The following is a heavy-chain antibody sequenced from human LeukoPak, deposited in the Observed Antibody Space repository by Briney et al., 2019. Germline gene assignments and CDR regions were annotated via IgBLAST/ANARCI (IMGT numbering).Heavy chain of an antibody. CDR2: IYHSGST. CDR1: GGSISSYY. V-gene: IGHV4-59*12. Sequence: SETLSLTCTVSGGSISSYYWSWIRQPPGKGLEWIGYIYHSGSTYYNPSLKSRVTISVDRSKNQFSLKLSSVTAADTAVYYCARAPGTLDAFDIWGQGTMVTVSS. J-gene: IGHJ3*02. D-gene: IGHD3-10*01. CDR3: ARAPGTLDAFDI.